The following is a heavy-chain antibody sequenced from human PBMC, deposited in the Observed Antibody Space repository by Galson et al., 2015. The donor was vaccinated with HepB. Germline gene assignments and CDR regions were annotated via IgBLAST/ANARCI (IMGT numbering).Heavy chain of an antibody. CDR3: AREGWELPFDY. J-gene: IGHJ4*02. CDR2: ISYDGSNK. CDR1: GFTFSSYA. Sequence: SLRLSCAASGFTFSSYAMHWVRQAPGKGLEWVAVISYDGSNKYYADSVKGRFTISRDNSKNTLYLQMNSLRAEDTAVYYCAREGWELPFDYWGQGTLVTVSS. D-gene: IGHD1-26*01. V-gene: IGHV3-30-3*01.